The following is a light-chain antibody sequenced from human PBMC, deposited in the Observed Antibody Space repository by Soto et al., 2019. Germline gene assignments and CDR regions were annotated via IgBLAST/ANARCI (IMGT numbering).Light chain of an antibody. V-gene: IGKV3-20*01. CDR1: QSVSSSY. CDR2: GAS. CDR3: QQYDSSPKT. J-gene: IGKJ1*01. Sequence: EIVLTQSPGTLSLSPGERATLYFSASQSVSSSYLAWYQQKPGQAPRLLIYGASSRATGIPDRFSGSGSGTDFTLTISRLEPEDFAVYYCQQYDSSPKTFGQGTKVDI.